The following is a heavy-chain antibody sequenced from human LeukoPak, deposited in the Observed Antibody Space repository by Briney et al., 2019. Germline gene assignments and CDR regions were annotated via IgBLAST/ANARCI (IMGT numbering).Heavy chain of an antibody. V-gene: IGHV4-39*01. CDR3: ARHEGSSGWYYFDY. Sequence: SETLSLTCTVSGGSISSSSYYWGWIRQPPGKGLEWIGSIYYSGSTYYNPSLKSRVTISVGTSKNQFSLKLSSVTAADTAVYYCARHEGSSGWYYFDYWGQGTLVTVSS. J-gene: IGHJ4*02. D-gene: IGHD6-19*01. CDR1: GGSISSSSYY. CDR2: IYYSGST.